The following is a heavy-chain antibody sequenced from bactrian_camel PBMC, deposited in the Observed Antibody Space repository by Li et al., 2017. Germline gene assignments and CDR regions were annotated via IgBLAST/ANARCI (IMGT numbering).Heavy chain of an antibody. CDR1: GFTFNLNY. V-gene: IGHV3S40*01. J-gene: IGHJ6*01. D-gene: IGHD1*01. CDR2: IVSGGGSI. CDR3: AAGGPGTGGALRLFFTGRPFDA. Sequence: DVQLVESGGGSVQAGGSLKLSCAVSGFTFNLNYVAWFRQAPGKEREGVAAIVSGGGSINYAASVKGRFTISQDTAKNTVDLQMNNLQPEDTAMYYCAAGGPGTGGALRLFFTGRPFDAWGQGTQVTVS.